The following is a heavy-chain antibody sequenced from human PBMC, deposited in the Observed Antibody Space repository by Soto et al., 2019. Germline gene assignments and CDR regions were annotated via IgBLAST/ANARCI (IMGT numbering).Heavy chain of an antibody. CDR1: GGSVSSGNYY. J-gene: IGHJ6*02. Sequence: QVQLQESGPGLVKPSETLSLTCIVSGGSVSSGNYYWNWIRQPTGKGLEWIGYIYSSGSTKYSPSLRSRVAISVDTFKNQFSLNLRSVTAADTAVYYCARSYDSSGYYYYAMDVWGQGTTVTVSS. V-gene: IGHV4-61*01. CDR2: IYSSGST. CDR3: ARSYDSSGYYYYAMDV. D-gene: IGHD3-22*01.